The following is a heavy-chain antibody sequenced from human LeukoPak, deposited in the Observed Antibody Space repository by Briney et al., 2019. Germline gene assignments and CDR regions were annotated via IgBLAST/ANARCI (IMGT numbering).Heavy chain of an antibody. V-gene: IGHV4-59*01. CDR3: AREGYDSSGYYLTFDY. CDR2: IYYSGST. CDR1: GGSISSYY. J-gene: IGHJ4*02. Sequence: SETLSLTCTVSGGSISSYYWSWIRQPPGKGLEWIGYIYYSGSTNYNPSLKSRVTISVDTSKNQFSLKLSSVTAADTAVYYCAREGYDSSGYYLTFDYWGQGTLVTVSS. D-gene: IGHD3-22*01.